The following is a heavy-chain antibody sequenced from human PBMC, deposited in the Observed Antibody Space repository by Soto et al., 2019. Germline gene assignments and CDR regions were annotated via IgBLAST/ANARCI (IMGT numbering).Heavy chain of an antibody. Sequence: GGSLRLSCAASGFTFSSYSMNWVRQAPGKGLEWVSYISSSSSTIYYTDSVTGRFTISRDNARNSLFLQMNSLRAEDTAVYYCARRAPGITGTDQYYYYMDVWGKGTTVTVSS. CDR1: GFTFSSYS. D-gene: IGHD1-20*01. V-gene: IGHV3-48*01. CDR2: ISSSSSTI. CDR3: ARRAPGITGTDQYYYYMDV. J-gene: IGHJ6*03.